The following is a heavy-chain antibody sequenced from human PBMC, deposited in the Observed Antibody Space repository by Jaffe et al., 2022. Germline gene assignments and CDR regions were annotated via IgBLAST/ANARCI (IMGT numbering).Heavy chain of an antibody. CDR1: AYSIRGGYY. V-gene: IGHV4-38-2*01. J-gene: IGHJ4*02. Sequence: QVQLQESGPGLVKPSETLSLTCAVSAYSIRGGYYWAWIRQPPGKGLEWIGSIYHSGSTYYNPSLKSRVTMSLDTSKNQFSLKLNSVTAADTAVYYCAGSTNYYASGSYCPFDYWGQGTLVTVSS. D-gene: IGHD3-10*01. CDR3: AGSTNYYASGSYCPFDY. CDR2: IYHSGST.